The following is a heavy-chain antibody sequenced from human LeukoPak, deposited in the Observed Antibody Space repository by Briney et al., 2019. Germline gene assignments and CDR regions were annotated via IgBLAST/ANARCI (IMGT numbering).Heavy chain of an antibody. D-gene: IGHD1-26*01. V-gene: IGHV4-4*02. J-gene: IGHJ4*02. CDR1: GGSISSTTNW. Sequence: TSETLSLTCAVSGGSISSTTNWWSWVRQPPGKGLEWIGEIHQSGSTNYKPSLKSRVTISVDKTKNQFSLKMTSVTAADTAVYYCARQGSGNYLSPVNYWGQGTLVTVSS. CDR3: ARQGSGNYLSPVNY. CDR2: IHQSGST.